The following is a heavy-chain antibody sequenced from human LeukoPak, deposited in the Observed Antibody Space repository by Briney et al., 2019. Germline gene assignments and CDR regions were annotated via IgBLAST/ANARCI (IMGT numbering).Heavy chain of an antibody. V-gene: IGHV4-39*01. CDR1: GGSISGSSYY. Sequence: PSETLSLTCTVSGGSISGSSYYWGWIRQPPGKGLEWIGSIYYSGSTYYNPSLKSRVTISVDTSKNQFSLKLSSVTAADTAVYYCASSYYYYYGMDVWGQGTTVTVSS. CDR2: IYYSGST. J-gene: IGHJ6*02. CDR3: ASSYYYYYGMDV.